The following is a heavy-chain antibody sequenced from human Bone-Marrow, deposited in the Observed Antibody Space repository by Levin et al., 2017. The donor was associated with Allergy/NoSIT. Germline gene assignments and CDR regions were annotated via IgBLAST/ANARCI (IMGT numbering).Heavy chain of an antibody. Sequence: NPGGSLRLSCSVSGGYISSYYWSWIRQPPGKGLEWIAYIYHSGSTNYNPSLKSRVTISVDRSKKQFSLKLNSVTAADTAVYYCAGGVGTTHFQHWGQGTLVTVSS. V-gene: IGHV4-59*01. CDR2: IYHSGST. CDR1: GGYISSYY. J-gene: IGHJ1*01. D-gene: IGHD3-16*01. CDR3: AGGVGTTHFQH.